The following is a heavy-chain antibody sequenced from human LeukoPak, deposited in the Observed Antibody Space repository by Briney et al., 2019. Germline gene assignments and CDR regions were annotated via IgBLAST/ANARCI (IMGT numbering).Heavy chain of an antibody. D-gene: IGHD3-10*01. CDR3: GRGRASDRGVIRASYYYMDV. CDR2: IIPIFGTA. V-gene: IGHV1-69*06. Sequence: GASVKVSCKASGGTFSSYAISWVRQAPGQGLEWMGGIIPIFGTANYAQKFQGRVTITADKSTSTAYMELSSLRSEDTAVYYCGRGRASDRGVIRASYYYMDVWGKGTTVTVSS. J-gene: IGHJ6*03. CDR1: GGTFSSYA.